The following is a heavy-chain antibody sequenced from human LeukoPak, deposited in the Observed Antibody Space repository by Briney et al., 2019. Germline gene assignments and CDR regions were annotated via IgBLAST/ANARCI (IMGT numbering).Heavy chain of an antibody. Sequence: PGGSLRLSCAVSGFTFSNYNMNWVRLAPGKGLEWVSSISTSRSYIHYADSVKGRFTISRENAKNSLYLQMNSLRAEDTAVYYCARDSSSGYYTHWGQGILVTVSS. J-gene: IGHJ4*02. CDR3: ARDSSSGYYTH. CDR1: GFTFSNYN. V-gene: IGHV3-21*01. CDR2: ISTSRSYI. D-gene: IGHD3-22*01.